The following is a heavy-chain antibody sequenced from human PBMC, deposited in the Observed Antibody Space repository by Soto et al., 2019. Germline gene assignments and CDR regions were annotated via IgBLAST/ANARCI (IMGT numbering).Heavy chain of an antibody. CDR3: ARGFRSPVDY. V-gene: IGHV4-30-4*01. CDR2: IYYSGNT. J-gene: IGHJ4*02. Sequence: SETLSLTCTVSGGSISSCDYYWSWIRQPPGKGLEWIGYIYYSGNTYYNPSLKSRVTISVGTSKFQFSLNLSSVTAADTAVYYCARGFRSPVDYWGQGTLVTVSS. CDR1: GGSISSCDYY. D-gene: IGHD3-16*02.